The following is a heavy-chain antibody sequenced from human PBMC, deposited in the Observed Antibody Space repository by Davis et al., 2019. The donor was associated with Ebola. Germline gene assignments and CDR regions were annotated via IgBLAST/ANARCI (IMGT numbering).Heavy chain of an antibody. Sequence: GESLKISCAASGFTFSSYSMNWVRQAPGKGLEWVSYISSSSSTIYYADSVKGRFTISRDNSKNTLYLQMNSLRAEDTAVYYCARDSSSRYYYYGMDVWGQGTTVTVSS. CDR3: ARDSSSRYYYYGMDV. V-gene: IGHV3-48*01. CDR2: ISSSSSTI. D-gene: IGHD6-6*01. J-gene: IGHJ6*02. CDR1: GFTFSSYS.